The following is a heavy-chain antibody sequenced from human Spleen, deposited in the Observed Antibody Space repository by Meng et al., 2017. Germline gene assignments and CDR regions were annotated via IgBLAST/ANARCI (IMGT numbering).Heavy chain of an antibody. J-gene: IGHJ4*02. V-gene: IGHV4-34*01. Sequence: QVQLQQWGAELLQPSWTLLLTCGVYGGSFRGYYGSWIRQPPGKGLEWIGEINHSGSTNYKPSLKSRVTISVDTSKNQFSLKLSSVTAADTAVYYCARRHNWGWVPIDYWGQGTLVTVSS. D-gene: IGHD7-27*01. CDR1: GGSFRGYY. CDR2: INHSGST. CDR3: ARRHNWGWVPIDY.